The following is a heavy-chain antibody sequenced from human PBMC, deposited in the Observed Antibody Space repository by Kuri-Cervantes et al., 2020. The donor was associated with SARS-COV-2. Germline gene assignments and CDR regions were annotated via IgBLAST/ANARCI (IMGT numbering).Heavy chain of an antibody. Sequence: ASVKVSCKASGYTFTSYYMHWVRQAPGQGLEWMGIINPSGGSTSYAQKFQGRVTMTRDTSTSTVYMELNSLRAEDTAVYYCARDLHDYGALWGQGTLVTVSS. CDR2: INPSGGST. CDR3: ARDLHDYGAL. D-gene: IGHD4-17*01. V-gene: IGHV1-46*01. J-gene: IGHJ4*02. CDR1: GYTFTSYY.